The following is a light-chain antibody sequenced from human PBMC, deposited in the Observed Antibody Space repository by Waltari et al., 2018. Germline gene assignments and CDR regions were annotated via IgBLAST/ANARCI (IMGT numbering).Light chain of an antibody. CDR2: SAS. V-gene: IGKV1-16*01. CDR3: QQYFSYPIT. J-gene: IGKJ5*01. CDR1: QGIAKL. Sequence: DIQMTQSPSSLSASVGDRVIITCRASQGIAKLLAWYQQKPGKAPKSLIHSASTLHGGVPARFTGSGSWTDFNLTISGLQPEDLATYYCQQYFSYPITFGQGTRL.